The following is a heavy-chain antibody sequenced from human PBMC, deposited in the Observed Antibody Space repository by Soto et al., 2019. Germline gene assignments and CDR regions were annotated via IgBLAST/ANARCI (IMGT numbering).Heavy chain of an antibody. CDR1: GFSLTTSGVG. D-gene: IGHD6-13*01. CDR2: IYWDDTR. Sequence: QITLKESGPTLVKPTQTLTLTCTFSGFSLTTSGVGVGWIRQPPGKALEWLSVIYWDDTRRDSPSLKNKITITKDISKNKVVLTKTKMAPVDTATYYCYLQKQQLHFFYYWSQGNPVTGSS. J-gene: IGHJ4*02. V-gene: IGHV2-5*02. CDR3: YLQKQQLHFFYY.